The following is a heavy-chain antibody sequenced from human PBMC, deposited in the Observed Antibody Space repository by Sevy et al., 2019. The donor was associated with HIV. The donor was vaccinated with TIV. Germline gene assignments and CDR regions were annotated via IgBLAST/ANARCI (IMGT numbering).Heavy chain of an antibody. V-gene: IGHV3-30*04. Sequence: GGSLRLSCAASGFTFSNYVMHWVRQAPGKGLEWVTFIASYGNDEDYADSVKGRFTISRDNSKNTLYLQMKSLRPEDTAVYYCARTVLAVAGSYGMDVWGQGTTVTVSS. CDR1: GFTFSNYV. CDR2: IASYGNDE. CDR3: ARTVLAVAGSYGMDV. J-gene: IGHJ6*02. D-gene: IGHD6-19*01.